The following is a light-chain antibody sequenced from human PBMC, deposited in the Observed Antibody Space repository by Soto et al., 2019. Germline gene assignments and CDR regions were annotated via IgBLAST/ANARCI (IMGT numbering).Light chain of an antibody. Sequence: EIVLTQSPGTLSLSPGDRATLYCRASQNLGSGYLAWYQQKPGQAPRLLIYGASSRATGIPDRFSGSGSGTDFTLTISRLGPEDFAVYYCHQYDSWTFGQGTKVDIK. V-gene: IGKV3-20*01. CDR1: QNLGSGY. J-gene: IGKJ1*01. CDR2: GAS. CDR3: HQYDSWT.